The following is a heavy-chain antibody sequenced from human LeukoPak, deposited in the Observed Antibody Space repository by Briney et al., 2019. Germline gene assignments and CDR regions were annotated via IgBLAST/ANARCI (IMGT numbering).Heavy chain of an antibody. CDR2: VYYSGRT. D-gene: IGHD1-26*01. V-gene: IGHV4-59*01. CDR1: GGSISSYY. J-gene: IGHJ6*02. CDR3: ARTFSESYYYYGMDV. Sequence: SETLSLTCTVSGGSISSYYWSWIRQPPAKGLEWIGYVYYSGRTNYNPSLKSRVTISVDTSKNQFSLKLSSVTAADTAVYYCARTFSESYYYYGMDVWGQGTTVSVSS.